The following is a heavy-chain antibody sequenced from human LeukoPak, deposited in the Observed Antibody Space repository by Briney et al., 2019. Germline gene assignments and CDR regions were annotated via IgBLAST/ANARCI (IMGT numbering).Heavy chain of an antibody. CDR2: INPNSGGT. CDR3: ARDYRTRYCSSTSCYSGFDY. CDR1: GYTFTGYY. D-gene: IGHD2-2*01. J-gene: IGHJ4*02. Sequence: ASVKVSCNASGYTFTGYYMHWVRQAPGQGLEWMGRINPNSGGTNYAQKFQGRVTMTRDTSISTAYMELSRLRSDDTAVYYCARDYRTRYCSSTSCYSGFDYWGQGTLVTVSS. V-gene: IGHV1-2*06.